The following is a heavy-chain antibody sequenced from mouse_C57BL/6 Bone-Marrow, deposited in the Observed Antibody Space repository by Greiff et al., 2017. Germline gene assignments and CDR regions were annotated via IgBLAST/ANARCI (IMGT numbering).Heavy chain of an antibody. CDR3: ESLGLPCDF. J-gene: IGHJ2*01. Sequence: EVQLVESGGDLVKPGGSLKLSCAASGFTFSSYGMSWVRQTPDKRLEWVATISSGGSYTYYPDSLKGRFTISKDNAKDTLYLKMSIPKYEATDMYYRESLGLPCDFWGQGTTLTVSA. CDR2: ISSGGSYT. V-gene: IGHV5-6*01. CDR1: GFTFSSYG. D-gene: IGHD2-4*01.